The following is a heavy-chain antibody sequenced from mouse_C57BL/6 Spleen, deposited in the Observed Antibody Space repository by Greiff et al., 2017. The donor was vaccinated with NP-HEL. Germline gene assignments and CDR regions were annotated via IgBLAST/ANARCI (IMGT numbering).Heavy chain of an antibody. Sequence: EVMLVESGGGLVKPGGSLKLSCAASGFTFSSYTMSWVRQTPEKRLEWVATISGGGGNTYYPDSVKGRFTISKDNAKNTLYLQMSSLRSEDTALYSCARLREYYFDYWGQGTTLTVSS. CDR2: ISGGGGNT. CDR3: ARLREYYFDY. V-gene: IGHV5-9*01. CDR1: GFTFSSYT. J-gene: IGHJ2*01.